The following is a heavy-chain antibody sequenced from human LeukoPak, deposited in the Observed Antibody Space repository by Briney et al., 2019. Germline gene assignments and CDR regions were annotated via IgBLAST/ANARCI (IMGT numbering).Heavy chain of an antibody. V-gene: IGHV4-61*02. Sequence: SETLSLTCTVSGGSIRSDGYYWSWIRQPAGKGLEWIGRIYPSGSTSYNPSLKSRVTISIDTSKKQFSLKLRSVTAADTAVYYCARRASPSPYFDYWGLGTLVTVSS. CDR2: IYPSGST. CDR1: GGSIRSDGYY. CDR3: ARRASPSPYFDY. J-gene: IGHJ4*02.